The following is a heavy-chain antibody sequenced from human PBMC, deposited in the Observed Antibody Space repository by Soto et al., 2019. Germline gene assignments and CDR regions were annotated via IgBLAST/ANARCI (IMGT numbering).Heavy chain of an antibody. Sequence: QLQLVESGGGVVQPGRSLRLSCAASGFTFSTYTFHWVRQAPGKGLEWVAVTPYDGSNKDYADSVKGRFTISRDNSKNTVYLQMNGVRADDTAVYYCARNRAGGCFDYWGQGTLVTVS. V-gene: IGHV3-30-3*01. CDR3: ARNRAGGCFDY. CDR2: TPYDGSNK. J-gene: IGHJ4*02. D-gene: IGHD3-16*01. CDR1: GFTFSTYT.